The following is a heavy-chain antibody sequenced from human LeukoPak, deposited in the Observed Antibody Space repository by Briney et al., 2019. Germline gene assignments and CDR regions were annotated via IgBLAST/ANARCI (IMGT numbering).Heavy chain of an antibody. CDR2: INHSGST. J-gene: IGHJ5*02. CDR1: GGSFSGYY. V-gene: IGHV4-34*01. Sequence: SETLSLTCAVYGGSFSGYYWSWIRQPPGKGLEWIGEINHSGSTNYNPSLKSRVTISVDTPKNQFSLKLSSVTAADTAVYYCARGHLSNWFDPWGQGTLVTVSS. CDR3: ARGHLSNWFDP.